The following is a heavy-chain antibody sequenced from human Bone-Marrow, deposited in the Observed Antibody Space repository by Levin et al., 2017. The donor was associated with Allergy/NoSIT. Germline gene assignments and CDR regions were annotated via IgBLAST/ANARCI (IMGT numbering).Heavy chain of an antibody. D-gene: IGHD4-11*01. V-gene: IGHV1-69*06. Sequence: KISCKASGGTFSSYAISWVRQAPGQGLEWMGGIIPIFGTANYAQKFQGRVTITADKSTSTAYMELSSLRSEDTAVYYCATYSLGLQRKGAHYYYYMDVWGKGTTVTVSS. CDR1: GGTFSSYA. CDR3: ATYSLGLQRKGAHYYYYMDV. J-gene: IGHJ6*03. CDR2: IIPIFGTA.